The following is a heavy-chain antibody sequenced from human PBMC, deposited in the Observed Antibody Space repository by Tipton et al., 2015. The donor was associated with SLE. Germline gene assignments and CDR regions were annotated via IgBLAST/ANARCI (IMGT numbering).Heavy chain of an antibody. J-gene: IGHJ2*01. CDR1: GFTFSSYE. V-gene: IGHV3-48*03. CDR3: ARSGDFWSGYQNWYFDL. Sequence: SLRLSCAASGFTFSSYEMNWVRQAPGKGLEWVSYISSSGSTIYYADSVKGRFTISRDNAKNSLYLQMNSLRAEDTAVYYCARSGDFWSGYQNWYFDLWGRGTLVTVSS. D-gene: IGHD3-3*01. CDR2: ISSSGSTI.